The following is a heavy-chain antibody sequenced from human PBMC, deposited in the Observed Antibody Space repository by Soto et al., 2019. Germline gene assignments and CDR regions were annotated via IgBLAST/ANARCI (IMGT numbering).Heavy chain of an antibody. CDR2: INHSGST. J-gene: IGHJ5*02. V-gene: IGHV4-34*01. D-gene: IGHD3-10*01. CDR1: GGSFSGYY. CDR3: ARVRGSNYYGSGRSLSWFDP. Sequence: ETLSLTCAVYGGSFSGYYWSWIRQPPGKGLEWIGEINHSGSTNYNPSLKSRVTISVDTSKNQFSLKLSSVTAADTAVYYCARVRGSNYYGSGRSLSWFDPWGQGTLVTVSS.